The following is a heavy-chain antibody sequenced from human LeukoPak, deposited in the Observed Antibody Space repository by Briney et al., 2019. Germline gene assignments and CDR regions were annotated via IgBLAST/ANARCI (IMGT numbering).Heavy chain of an antibody. CDR2: ISSSGSTI. V-gene: IGHV3-48*03. CDR3: ARGPDYYGSGSYLDY. Sequence: GGSLRLSCAASGFTFSSYEMNWVRQAPGKGLEWVSYISSSGSTIYYADSVKGRFTISGDNAKNSLYLQMNSLRAEDTAVYYCARGPDYYGSGSYLDYWGQGTLVTVSS. D-gene: IGHD3-10*01. J-gene: IGHJ4*02. CDR1: GFTFSSYE.